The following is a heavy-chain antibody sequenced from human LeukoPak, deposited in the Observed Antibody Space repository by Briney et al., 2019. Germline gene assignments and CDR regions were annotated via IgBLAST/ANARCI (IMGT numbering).Heavy chain of an antibody. D-gene: IGHD3-9*01. V-gene: IGHV3-7*01. J-gene: IGHJ4*02. CDR2: IKQDGSEK. CDR3: ARDEIYYDILTGYRHFDY. Sequence: PGGSLRLSSEASGFTFSSYWMSWVRQAPGKGLEWVANIKQDGSEKKYLDSVKGRFTISRDNAKNSMYLQMNSLRAEDTAVYYCARDEIYYDILTGYRHFDYWGQGTLVTVFS. CDR1: GFTFSSYW.